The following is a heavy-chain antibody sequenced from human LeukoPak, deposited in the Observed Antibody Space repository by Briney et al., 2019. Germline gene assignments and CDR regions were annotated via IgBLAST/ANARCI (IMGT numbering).Heavy chain of an antibody. Sequence: GESLKISCEGSGYSFTSYWIGWVRQMPGKGLEWMEIIYPGDSDTRYSPSFQGQVTISADKSISTAYLQWSSLKASDTAMYYCASPIISRSGRSSTPLDAFDIWGQRTMVTVSS. J-gene: IGHJ3*02. V-gene: IGHV5-51*01. CDR3: ASPIISRSGRSSTPLDAFDI. CDR1: GYSFTSYW. D-gene: IGHD2-15*01. CDR2: IYPGDSDT.